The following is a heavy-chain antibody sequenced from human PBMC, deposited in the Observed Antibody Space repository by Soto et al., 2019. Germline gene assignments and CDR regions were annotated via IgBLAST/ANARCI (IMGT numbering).Heavy chain of an antibody. V-gene: IGHV1-69*08. CDR1: GGTFSSYT. CDR3: ARDPVVVGQYYYGMDV. CDR2: IIPILGIA. D-gene: IGHD2-15*01. J-gene: IGHJ6*02. Sequence: QVQLVQSGAEVKKPGSSVKVSCKASGGTFSSYTISWVRQAPGQGLEWMGRIIPILGIANYAQEFQGRVTITADKSTSTAYMELSSLRSEDTAVYYCARDPVVVGQYYYGMDVWGQGTTVTVSS.